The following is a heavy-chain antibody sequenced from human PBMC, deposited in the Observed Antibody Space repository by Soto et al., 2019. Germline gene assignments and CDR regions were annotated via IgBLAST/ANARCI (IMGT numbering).Heavy chain of an antibody. V-gene: IGHV5-10-1*01. Sequence: PGESLKISCKGSGYSFTSYWISWVRQMPWKGLEWMGRIDPSDSYTNYSPSFQGHVTISADKSISTAYLQWSSLKASDTAMYYCARQKGETSAIYGMDGWGQGTTVTVAS. J-gene: IGHJ6*02. CDR1: GYSFTSYW. CDR3: ARQKGETSAIYGMDG. D-gene: IGHD5-18*01. CDR2: IDPSDSYT.